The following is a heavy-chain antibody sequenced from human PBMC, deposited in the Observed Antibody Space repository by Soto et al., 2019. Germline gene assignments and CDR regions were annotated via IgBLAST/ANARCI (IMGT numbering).Heavy chain of an antibody. CDR1: GFTFSSYA. J-gene: IGHJ6*02. Sequence: GGSLRLSCAASGFTFSSYAMSWVRQAPGKGLEWVSAISGSGGSTYYADSVKGRFTISRDNSKNTLYLQMNSLRAEDTAVYYCAKDSPYCSGGSCYDIRAYYYAMDVWGQGTTVTVSS. CDR3: AKDSPYCSGGSCYDIRAYYYAMDV. D-gene: IGHD2-15*01. CDR2: ISGSGGST. V-gene: IGHV3-23*01.